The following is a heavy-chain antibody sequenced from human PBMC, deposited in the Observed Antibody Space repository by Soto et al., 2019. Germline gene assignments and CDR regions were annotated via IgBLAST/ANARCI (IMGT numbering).Heavy chain of an antibody. CDR2: IIPVLDLS. Sequence: QVQLVQSGAEVKKPGSSVKVSCKASGGTFTDYTITLVRQAPVQGLEWMGRIIPVLDLSNYAQKFQGRVTITADKSTTTSYMELSGLTSEDTAVYYCAKKLGPSAFDLWGRGTLVTVSS. J-gene: IGHJ2*01. CDR1: GGTFTDYT. D-gene: IGHD1-26*01. V-gene: IGHV1-69*02. CDR3: AKKLGPSAFDL.